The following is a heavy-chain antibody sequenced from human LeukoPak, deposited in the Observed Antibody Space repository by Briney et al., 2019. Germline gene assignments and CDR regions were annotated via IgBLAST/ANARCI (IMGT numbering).Heavy chain of an antibody. CDR1: GYSFTNYS. V-gene: IGHV1-18*01. Sequence: ASVKVSCKASGYSFTNYSIIWVRQTPGQGLQWMGWISAHNGNTNYAQKLQGRVTLTTYTSTSTVYMELRSLTSDDTAVYYCARAETTLLLNYWGQGTLVTVSS. CDR3: ARAETTLLLNY. CDR2: ISAHNGNT. J-gene: IGHJ4*02. D-gene: IGHD4-11*01.